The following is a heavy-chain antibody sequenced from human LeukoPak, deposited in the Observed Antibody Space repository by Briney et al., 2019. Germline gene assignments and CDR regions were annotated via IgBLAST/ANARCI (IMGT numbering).Heavy chain of an antibody. CDR2: IRDNANRYTT. J-gene: IGHJ6*02. CDR3: ARGASSSRHLYFHGLDV. V-gene: IGHV3-72*01. D-gene: IGHD2-2*01. CDR1: GFTFSDHY. Sequence: GGSLRLSCVASGFTFSDHYMDWVRQAPGNGLEWVGRIRDNANRYTTEYAASVRGRFTVLRDDSENSLFLQMNSLNNEDTAVYYCARGASSSRHLYFHGLDVWGQGTTVTVSS.